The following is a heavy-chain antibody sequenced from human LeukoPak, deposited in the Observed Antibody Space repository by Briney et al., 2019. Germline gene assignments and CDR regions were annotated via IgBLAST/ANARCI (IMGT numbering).Heavy chain of an antibody. D-gene: IGHD3-3*01. Sequence: GGSLRLSCVASGFTLSTYWMHWVRQAPGKGLVWVSRIKSDGSGTTYGDSVKGRFTISRDNAKNTLYLQMNSLRAEDTAVYYCARGDFCSGLNCNGPFDIWGQGTTVTVSS. J-gene: IGHJ3*02. CDR2: IKSDGSGT. V-gene: IGHV3-74*01. CDR1: GFTLSTYW. CDR3: ARGDFCSGLNCNGPFDI.